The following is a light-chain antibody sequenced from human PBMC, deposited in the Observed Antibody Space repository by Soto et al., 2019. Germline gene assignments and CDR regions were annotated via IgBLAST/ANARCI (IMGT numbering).Light chain of an antibody. Sequence: EIVLTQSPATLSLSPGERATLSCRASQSVSSYLAWYQQKPGQAPRLLIYDASNRATVIPARFSGSGSGTDFTLTFSSLEPEDFAVYYCQQRSNWPPYTFGQGTKLEIK. J-gene: IGKJ2*01. V-gene: IGKV3-11*01. CDR1: QSVSSY. CDR3: QQRSNWPPYT. CDR2: DAS.